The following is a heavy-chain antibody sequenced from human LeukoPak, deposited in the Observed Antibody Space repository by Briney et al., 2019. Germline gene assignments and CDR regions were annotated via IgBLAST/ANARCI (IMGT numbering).Heavy chain of an antibody. CDR1: GFTFSSYA. CDR2: ISGSGGST. Sequence: GGSLRLSCAASGFTFSSYAMSWVRQAPGKGLEWVSAISGSGGSTYYADSVKGRFTISRDKSKNTLYLQMNSLRAEDTAVYYCTTDARIRSIGYWGQGTLVTVSS. CDR3: TTDARIRSIGY. D-gene: IGHD2-21*01. J-gene: IGHJ4*02. V-gene: IGHV3-23*01.